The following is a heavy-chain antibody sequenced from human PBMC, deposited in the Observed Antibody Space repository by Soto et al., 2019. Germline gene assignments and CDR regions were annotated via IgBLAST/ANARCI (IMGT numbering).Heavy chain of an antibody. CDR1: GFTFSHYA. CDR3: EKDGSHNFDY. D-gene: IGHD1-26*01. J-gene: IGHJ4*02. Sequence: QVQLVESGGGVVQPGRSLRLSCAASGFTFSHYAMHWVRQAPGKGLEWVALMSYDGSNEYYADSVKGRFTISRDNSKNTLYLQMNSLRAEDTAVSYCEKDGSHNFDYWGQGTMVTVSS. V-gene: IGHV3-30*18. CDR2: MSYDGSNE.